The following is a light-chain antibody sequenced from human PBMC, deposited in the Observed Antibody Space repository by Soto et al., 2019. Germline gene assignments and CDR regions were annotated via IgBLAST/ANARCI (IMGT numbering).Light chain of an antibody. CDR1: QIITTW. V-gene: IGKV1-5*01. J-gene: IGKJ1*01. Sequence: QSPSTLSASVGDRVVITCRASQIITTWLAWYQQKPGKAPKLLIYDASSLESGVPSRFSGSGSGTDFTLTISSLQPEDFATYYCQQSYSTPTWTFGQGTRWIS. CDR2: DAS. CDR3: QQSYSTPTWT.